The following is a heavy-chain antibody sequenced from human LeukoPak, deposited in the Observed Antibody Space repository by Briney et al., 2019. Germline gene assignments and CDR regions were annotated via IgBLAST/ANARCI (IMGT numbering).Heavy chain of an antibody. Sequence: SETLSLTCTVSGGSISSHYWSWIRQPPGKGLEWIGYIYYSGSTNYNPSLKSRVTISEDTSKNQFSLKLSSVTAADTAVYYCARGVAARQDYWGQGTLVTVSS. CDR2: IYYSGST. CDR1: GGSISSHY. D-gene: IGHD6-6*01. CDR3: ARGVAARQDY. V-gene: IGHV4-59*11. J-gene: IGHJ4*02.